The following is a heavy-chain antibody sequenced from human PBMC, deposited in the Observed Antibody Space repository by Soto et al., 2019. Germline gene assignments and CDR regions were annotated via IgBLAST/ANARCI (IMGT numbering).Heavy chain of an antibody. J-gene: IGHJ5*02. Sequence: SETLSLTCSVSGAALNSVNYYWSWIRQVPGKGMELIGNIYVTGAVDYNPSLRDRITISQDTSERQFSLNLRLVTAADTAVYYCARLRIATNNYKWFDXWGQGTLVTVSX. D-gene: IGHD2-21*01. CDR3: ARLRIATNNYKWFDX. CDR2: IYVTGAV. CDR1: GAALNSVNYY. V-gene: IGHV4-31*03.